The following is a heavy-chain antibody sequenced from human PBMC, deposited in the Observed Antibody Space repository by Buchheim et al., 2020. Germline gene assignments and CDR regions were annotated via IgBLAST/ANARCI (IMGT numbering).Heavy chain of an antibody. CDR2: ISGSGGST. Sequence: EVQLLESGGGLVQPGGSLRLSCAASGFTFSSYAKSWVRQAPGKGLEWVSAISGSGGSTYYADSVKGRFTISRDNSKNTLYLQMNSLRAEDTAVYYCAKIPSYYYDSSGYYYFDYWGQGTL. J-gene: IGHJ4*02. CDR3: AKIPSYYYDSSGYYYFDY. D-gene: IGHD3-22*01. V-gene: IGHV3-23*01. CDR1: GFTFSSYA.